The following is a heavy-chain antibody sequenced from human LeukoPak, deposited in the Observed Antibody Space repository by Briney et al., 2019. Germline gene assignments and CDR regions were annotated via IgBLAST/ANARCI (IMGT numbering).Heavy chain of an antibody. J-gene: IGHJ4*02. D-gene: IGHD4-4*01. CDR1: GFTFSSYW. CDR2: INSDGSST. V-gene: IGHV3-74*01. Sequence: GGSLRLSCAASGFTFSSYWMHWVRQAPGKGLAWVSRINSDGSSTSYADSVKGRFTISRDNAKNTLYLQMNSLRAEDTAVYYCARSDYSNYYFDYWGQGTLVTVSS. CDR3: ARSDYSNYYFDY.